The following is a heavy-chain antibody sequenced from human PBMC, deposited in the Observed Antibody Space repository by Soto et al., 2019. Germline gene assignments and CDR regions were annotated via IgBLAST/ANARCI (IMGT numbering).Heavy chain of an antibody. J-gene: IGHJ4*02. D-gene: IGHD3-3*01. CDR3: ARDSFYATQDDFWSGYYALDY. CDR1: GFTFSSYS. CDR2: ISSSSSYI. Sequence: GGSLRLSCAASGFTFSSYSMNWVRQAPGKGLEWVSSISSSSSYIYYADSVKGRFTISRDNAKNSLYLQMNSLRAEDTAVYYCARDSFYATQDDFWSGYYALDYWGQGTLVTVSS. V-gene: IGHV3-21*01.